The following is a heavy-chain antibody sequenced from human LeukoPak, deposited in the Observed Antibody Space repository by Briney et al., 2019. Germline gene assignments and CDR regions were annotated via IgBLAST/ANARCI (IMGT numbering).Heavy chain of an antibody. D-gene: IGHD2-21*01. V-gene: IGHV3-74*01. CDR2: INTDGSST. J-gene: IGHJ3*02. CDR3: ARGDLNAFTI. Sequence: GGSLRLSCAVSGFMFTDYWMHWVRQAPGKGLVWVSRINTDGSSTTYAGSVKRRFTISRDNAKHTVYLHMNSLTGEDTAVYFCARGDLNAFTIWGQGTKVTVSS. CDR1: GFMFTDYW.